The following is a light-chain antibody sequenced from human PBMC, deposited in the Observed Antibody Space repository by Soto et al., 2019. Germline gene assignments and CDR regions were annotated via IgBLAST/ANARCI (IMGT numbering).Light chain of an antibody. CDR3: SSYTSSSTLV. V-gene: IGLV2-8*01. CDR1: SSDVGGYNF. CDR2: DVT. J-gene: IGLJ1*01. Sequence: QSVLTQPPSASGSPGQSVTISCTGASSDVGGYNFVSWYQHHPGKAPRLMIYDVTQRPSGVPDRFSGSKSGNTASLTVSGLQVDDEAYYYCSSYTSSSTLVFGTGTKLTVL.